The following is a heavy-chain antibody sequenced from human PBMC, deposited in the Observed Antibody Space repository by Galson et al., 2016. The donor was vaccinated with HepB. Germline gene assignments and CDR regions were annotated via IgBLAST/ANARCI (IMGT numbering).Heavy chain of an antibody. CDR1: GDSISPNSHY. Sequence: ETLSLTCTVSGDSISPNSHYWGWIRQPPGKGLEWVGSVYYNGDTYSGPSLKSRVTIYVDTSKNQFPLQLSSMTAADTAIYYCARRGTVAGARCFDSCGPGTLVTVSS. CDR2: VYYNGDT. CDR3: ARRGTVAGARCFDS. V-gene: IGHV4-39*01. D-gene: IGHD6-19*01. J-gene: IGHJ4*02.